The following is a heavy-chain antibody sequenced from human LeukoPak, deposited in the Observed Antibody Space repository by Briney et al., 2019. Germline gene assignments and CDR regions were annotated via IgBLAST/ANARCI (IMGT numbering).Heavy chain of an antibody. CDR1: GFTFSSYA. D-gene: IGHD6-13*01. CDR2: ISYDGSNK. CDR3: ARDGYTDAFDI. Sequence: GGSLRLSCAASGFTFSSYAMHWVRQAPGKGLEWVAVISYDGSNKYYADSVKGRFTISRDNAKNSLYLQMNSLRAEDTAVYYCARDGYTDAFDIWGQGTMVTVSS. V-gene: IGHV3-30-3*01. J-gene: IGHJ3*02.